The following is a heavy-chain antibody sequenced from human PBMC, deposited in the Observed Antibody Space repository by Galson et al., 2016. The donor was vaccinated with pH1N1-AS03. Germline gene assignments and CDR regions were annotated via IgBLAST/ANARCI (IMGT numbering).Heavy chain of an antibody. Sequence: SLRLSCAASGFTFSDYHMSWIRQAPGKGLEWLSYISVASTAIYYADSVKGRFTISRDNARNSLYLQMNSLRAEDTAVYYCARGPRRVVGTLLKYFGMHVWGQGTTVTVSS. CDR2: ISVASTAI. V-gene: IGHV3-11*01. D-gene: IGHD2-21*02. CDR3: ARGPRRVVGTLLKYFGMHV. CDR1: GFTFSDYH. J-gene: IGHJ6*02.